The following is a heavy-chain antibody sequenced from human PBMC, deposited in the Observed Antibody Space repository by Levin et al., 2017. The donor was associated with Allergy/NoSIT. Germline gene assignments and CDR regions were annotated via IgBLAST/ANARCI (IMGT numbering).Heavy chain of an antibody. Sequence: GESLKISCAASGFTFSGSAMHWVRQASGKGLEWVGRIRSKANSYATAYAASVKGRFTISRDDSKNTAYLQMNSLKTEDTAVYYCTRGYCSGGSCSGAFDYWGQGTLVTVSS. CDR1: GFTFSGSA. D-gene: IGHD2-15*01. V-gene: IGHV3-73*01. CDR2: IRSKANSYAT. CDR3: TRGYCSGGSCSGAFDY. J-gene: IGHJ4*02.